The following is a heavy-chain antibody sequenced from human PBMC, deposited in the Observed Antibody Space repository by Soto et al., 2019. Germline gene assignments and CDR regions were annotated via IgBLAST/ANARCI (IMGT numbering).Heavy chain of an antibody. D-gene: IGHD4-17*01. V-gene: IGHV1-2*04. J-gene: IGHJ6*02. CDR2: INPNSGGT. CDR3: ARVHGDYGQYYYGMDV. CDR1: GYTFTGYY. Sequence: ASVKVSCKASGYTFTGYYMHWVRQAPGQGLEWMGWINPNSGGTNYAQKFQGWVTMTRDTSISTAYMELSRLRSDDTAVYYCARVHGDYGQYYYGMDVWGQGTTVTVSS.